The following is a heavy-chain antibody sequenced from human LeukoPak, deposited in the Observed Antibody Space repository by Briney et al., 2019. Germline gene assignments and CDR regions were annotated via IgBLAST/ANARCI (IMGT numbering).Heavy chain of an antibody. CDR3: AVGSGSYSPFDP. D-gene: IGHD1-26*01. CDR2: IIPIFGIA. V-gene: IGHV1-69*04. CDR1: GGTFRSYA. J-gene: IGHJ5*02. Sequence: SVKVSCKASGGTFRSYAISWVRQAPGQGLEWMGRIIPIFGIANYAQKFQGRVTITADKSTSTAYMELSSLRSEDTAVYYCAVGSGSYSPFDPWGQGTLVTVSS.